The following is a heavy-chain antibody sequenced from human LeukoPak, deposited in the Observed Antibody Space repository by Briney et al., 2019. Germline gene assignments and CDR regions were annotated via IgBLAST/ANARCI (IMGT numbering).Heavy chain of an antibody. CDR3: ARGTMGYDYVWGSYRSTIHYFDY. Sequence: SETLSLTCTVSGGSISSGGYYWSWIRQPPGKGLEWIGYIYYSGSTYYNPSLESRVTISVDTSKNQFSLKLSSVTAADTAVYYCARGTMGYDYVWGSYRSTIHYFDYWGQGTLVTVSS. V-gene: IGHV4-31*03. D-gene: IGHD3-16*02. J-gene: IGHJ4*02. CDR1: GGSISSGGYY. CDR2: IYYSGST.